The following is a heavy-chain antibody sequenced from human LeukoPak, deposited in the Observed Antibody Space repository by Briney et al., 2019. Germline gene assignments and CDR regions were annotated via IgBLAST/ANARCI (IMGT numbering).Heavy chain of an antibody. V-gene: IGHV4-4*07. D-gene: IGHD3-10*01. CDR2: IYTSGST. Sequence: PSETLSLTCTVSGGSISSYYWSWIRQPAGKGLEWIGRIYTSGSTNYNPSLKSRVTISVDTSKNQFSLKLSSVTAADTAVYYCARSFGVGFGELLRGLEFDYWGQGTLVTVSS. CDR1: GGSISSYY. CDR3: ARSFGVGFGELLRGLEFDY. J-gene: IGHJ4*02.